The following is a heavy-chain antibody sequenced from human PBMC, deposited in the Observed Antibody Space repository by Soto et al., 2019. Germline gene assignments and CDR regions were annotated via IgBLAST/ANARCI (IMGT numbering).Heavy chain of an antibody. Sequence: EVQLVESGGGLVQPGGSLRLSCAASGFTFSNAWMNWVRQATGKGLEWVGRIKSKTAGGTTDYAAPVKGRFSISRDDSENTLYLQMNSLKSEDTAVYYCSYSNHDPWDDYWGQGTLVTVSS. CDR1: GFTFSNAW. D-gene: IGHD4-4*01. CDR2: IKSKTAGGTT. CDR3: SYSNHDPWDDY. V-gene: IGHV3-15*07. J-gene: IGHJ4*02.